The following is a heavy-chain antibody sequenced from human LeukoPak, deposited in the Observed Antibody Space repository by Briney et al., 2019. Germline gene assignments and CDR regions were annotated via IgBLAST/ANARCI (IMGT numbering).Heavy chain of an antibody. CDR2: ISSTSSYI. Sequence: PGGSLRLSCAASGFTFSSYSMNWVRQAPGKGLEWVSSISSTSSYIYYADSVEGRFTISRDNAKNSLYLQMNSLRAEDTAVYYCARAANRYCSGGSCYGYWGQGTLVTVSS. V-gene: IGHV3-21*01. CDR3: ARAANRYCSGGSCYGY. J-gene: IGHJ4*02. D-gene: IGHD2-15*01. CDR1: GFTFSSYS.